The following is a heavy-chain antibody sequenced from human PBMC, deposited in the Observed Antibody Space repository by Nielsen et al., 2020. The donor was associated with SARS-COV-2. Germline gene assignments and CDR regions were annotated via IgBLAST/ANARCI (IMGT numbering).Heavy chain of an antibody. CDR3: ARESALYYYDSRGYFDY. Sequence: GGSLRLSCVASGFTVSSNYMSWVRQAPGKGLEWVSVIYSGGSTYYADSVKGRFTISRDNSKNTLYLQMNSLRAEDTAVYYCARESALYYYDSRGYFDYWGQGTLVTVSS. J-gene: IGHJ4*02. D-gene: IGHD3-22*01. CDR1: GFTVSSNY. V-gene: IGHV3-53*01. CDR2: IYSGGST.